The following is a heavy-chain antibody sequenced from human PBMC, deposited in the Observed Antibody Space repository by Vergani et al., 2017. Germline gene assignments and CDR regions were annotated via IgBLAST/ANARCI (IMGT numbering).Heavy chain of an antibody. J-gene: IGHJ1*01. CDR2: IYFSGST. CDR1: GGSISSSSYY. D-gene: IGHD3-3*01. V-gene: IGHV4-39*01. CDR3: ARGVYDVTNWVFQH. Sequence: QLQLQESGPGLVKPSETLSLTCTVSGGSISSSSYYWGWIRQPPGKGLEWIGSIYFSGSTYYNPSRKSRVTISVYTSKNQFSLKLSSVTAADTAVYYCARGVYDVTNWVFQHWGQGTVVTVSS.